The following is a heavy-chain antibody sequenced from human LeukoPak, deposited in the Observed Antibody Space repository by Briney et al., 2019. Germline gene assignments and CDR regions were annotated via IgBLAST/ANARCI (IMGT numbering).Heavy chain of an antibody. CDR3: AKDARRSDGWYFFDH. CDR1: GFTFSRYS. J-gene: IGHJ4*02. V-gene: IGHV3-48*01. CDR2: ISAGGSTM. Sequence: PGGSLRLSCAASGFTFSRYSINWVRQAPGKGLEWISYISAGGSTMYYADSVKGRFTISRDNSKNTLYLQLNSLRAEDTAIYYCAKDARRSDGWYFFDHWGQGALVTVSS. D-gene: IGHD6-19*01.